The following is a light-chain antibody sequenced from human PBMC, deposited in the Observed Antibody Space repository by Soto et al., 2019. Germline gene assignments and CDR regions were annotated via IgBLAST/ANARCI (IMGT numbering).Light chain of an antibody. Sequence: EIVLTQSPATLSLSPGERATLSCRASQSVSSYLAWYQQKPGHATRLLIYDASNRAPGIPARFSGSGSWTDLTLTISSLEPEDFAVYYYQQRGNWPWTFGQGTKVEIK. CDR2: DAS. J-gene: IGKJ1*01. CDR1: QSVSSY. CDR3: QQRGNWPWT. V-gene: IGKV3-11*01.